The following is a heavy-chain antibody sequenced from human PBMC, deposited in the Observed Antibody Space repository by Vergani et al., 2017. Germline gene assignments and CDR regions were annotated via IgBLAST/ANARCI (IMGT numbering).Heavy chain of an antibody. D-gene: IGHD3-22*01. CDR2: ISYSGST. V-gene: IGHV4-31*03. CDR3: ARINYYDSSGYPGYYFDY. CDR1: GGSISSGGYY. Sequence: QVQLQESGPGLVKPSQTLSLTCTVSGGSISSGGYYWSWIRQPPGKGLEWIGYISYSGSTYYNPSLKSRVTISVDTSKNQFSLKLSSVTAADTAVYYCARINYYDSSGYPGYYFDYWGQGTLVTVSS. J-gene: IGHJ4*02.